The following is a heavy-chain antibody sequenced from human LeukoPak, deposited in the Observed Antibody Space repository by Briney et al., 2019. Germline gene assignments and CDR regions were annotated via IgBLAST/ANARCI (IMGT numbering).Heavy chain of an antibody. V-gene: IGHV4-39*01. CDR1: GFTVRSNY. D-gene: IGHD6-19*01. Sequence: PGGSLRLSCAASGFTVRSNYMSWVRQAPGKGLEWIGSFSYGGTTYFNPSLKSRVTMSVDTSKNQFSLKVTSVTAADTAVYYCARRTAVARTAHFDYWGQGILVTVSS. CDR2: FSYGGTT. J-gene: IGHJ4*02. CDR3: ARRTAVARTAHFDY.